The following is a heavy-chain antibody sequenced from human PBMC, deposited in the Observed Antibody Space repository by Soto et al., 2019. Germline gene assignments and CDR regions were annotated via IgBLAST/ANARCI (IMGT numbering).Heavy chain of an antibody. CDR2: ISGSGGST. CDR1: GFTFSSYA. D-gene: IGHD5-12*01. V-gene: IGHV3-23*01. J-gene: IGHJ4*02. Sequence: LRLSCAASGFTFSSYAMSWVRQAPGKGLEWVSAISGSGGSTYYADSVKGRFTISRDNSKNTLYLQMNSLRAEDTAVYYCAKPGIVATIGLDYWGQGTLVTVSS. CDR3: AKPGIVATIGLDY.